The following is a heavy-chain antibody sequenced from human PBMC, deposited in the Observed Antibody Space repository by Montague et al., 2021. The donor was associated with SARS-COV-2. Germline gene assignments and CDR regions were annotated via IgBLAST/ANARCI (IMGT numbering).Heavy chain of an antibody. CDR1: FSRVSRNSAA. CDR2: TYYRSKWYN. CDR3: ARTSAPSDY. V-gene: IGHV6-1*01. Sequence: FSLSFSRVSRNSAAWNWIRQSPSRGLEWLGRTYYRSKWYNDYAVSVKSRITINPDTSKNQISLQLNSVTPEDTAVYYCARTSAPSDYWGQGTLVTVSS. J-gene: IGHJ4*02. D-gene: IGHD1-26*01.